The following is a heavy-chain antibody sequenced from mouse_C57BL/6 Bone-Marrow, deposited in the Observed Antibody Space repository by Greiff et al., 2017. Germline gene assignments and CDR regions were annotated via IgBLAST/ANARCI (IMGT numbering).Heavy chain of an antibody. J-gene: IGHJ1*03. CDR1: GYTFTNYW. CDR3: ARYYYGQRYFDV. Sequence: QVQLQQSGAELVRPGTSVKMSCKASGYTFTNYWIGWAKQRPGHGLEWFGDIYPGGGYTNYNEKFKGKATLTADKSSSTAYMQFSSLTSEDSAIYYCARYYYGQRYFDVWGTGTTVTVSS. D-gene: IGHD1-2*01. V-gene: IGHV1-63*01. CDR2: IYPGGGYT.